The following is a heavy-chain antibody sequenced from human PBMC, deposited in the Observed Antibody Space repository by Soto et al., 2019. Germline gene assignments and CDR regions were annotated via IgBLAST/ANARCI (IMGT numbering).Heavy chain of an antibody. CDR1: GGSISSYY. V-gene: IGHV4-59*01. J-gene: IGHJ6*02. D-gene: IGHD3-16*01. CDR2: IYYSGST. CDR3: ARGASLVYYGMDV. Sequence: SETLSLTFTVSGGSISSYYWSWIRQPPGKGLEWIGYIYYSGSTNYNPSLKSRVTISVDTSKNQFSLKLSSVTAADTAVYYCARGASLVYYGMDVWGQGTTVTVSS.